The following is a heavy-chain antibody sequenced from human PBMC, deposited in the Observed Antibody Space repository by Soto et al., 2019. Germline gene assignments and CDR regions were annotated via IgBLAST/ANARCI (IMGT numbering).Heavy chain of an antibody. CDR3: ARQIYDSDTGPNFQYYFDS. Sequence: GESLKISCKGSGYSFAGYWTTWVRQKPGKGLEWMGRIDPSDSQTYYSPSFRGHVTISVTKSITTVFLQWSSLRASDTAMYYCARQIYDSDTGPNFQYYFDSWGQGTPVTVSS. V-gene: IGHV5-10-1*01. D-gene: IGHD3-22*01. J-gene: IGHJ4*02. CDR1: GYSFAGYW. CDR2: IDPSDSQT.